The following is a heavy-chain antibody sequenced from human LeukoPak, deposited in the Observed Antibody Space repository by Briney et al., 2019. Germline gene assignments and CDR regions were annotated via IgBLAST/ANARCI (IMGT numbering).Heavy chain of an antibody. D-gene: IGHD3-16*02. CDR2: ISVYNGNT. Sequence: ASVKVSCKTSGYTFTTYGISWVRQAPGHGLEWMGWISVYNGNTNYARKLQGRVTMTTDTSTSTAYMELRSLRSDDTAVYYCARDRTWPTYDYVWGSYRGNWFDPWGQGTLVTVSS. CDR1: GYTFTTYG. CDR3: ARDRTWPTYDYVWGSYRGNWFDP. V-gene: IGHV1-18*01. J-gene: IGHJ5*02.